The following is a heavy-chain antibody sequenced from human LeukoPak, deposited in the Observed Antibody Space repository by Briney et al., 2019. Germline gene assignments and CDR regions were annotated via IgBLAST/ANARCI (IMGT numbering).Heavy chain of an antibody. CDR2: ISSSSSTI. CDR3: ARGTQDIVVVPAAQTDAFDI. D-gene: IGHD2-2*01. V-gene: IGHV3-48*02. Sequence: GGSLRLSCVVSGFTFSSYSMNWVRQAPGKGLEWVSYISSSSSTIYYADSVKGRFTISRDNAKNSLYLQMNSLRDEDTAVYYCARGTQDIVVVPAAQTDAFDIWGQGTMVTVSS. CDR1: GFTFSSYS. J-gene: IGHJ3*02.